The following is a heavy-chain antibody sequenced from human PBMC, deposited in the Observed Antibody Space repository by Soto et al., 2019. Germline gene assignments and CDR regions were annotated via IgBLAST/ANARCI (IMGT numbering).Heavy chain of an antibody. J-gene: IGHJ3*01. D-gene: IGHD6-13*01. V-gene: IGHV3-30-3*01. Sequence: PGGSLRLSCAASGFIFSTYAMHWVRQAPGKGLEWVAVISRDGSKKYHADSVEGRFTISRDNSKNTLYLEMNSLRGDDTALYYCVKKEQPIHAFDLLGQGTVVTVS. CDR1: GFIFSTYA. CDR2: ISRDGSKK. CDR3: VKKEQPIHAFDL.